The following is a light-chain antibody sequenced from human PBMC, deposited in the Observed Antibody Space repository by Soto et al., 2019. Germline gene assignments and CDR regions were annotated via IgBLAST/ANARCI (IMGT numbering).Light chain of an antibody. CDR3: SSYTSSRTLEV. CDR1: SSDVGGYNY. CDR2: EVS. J-gene: IGLJ1*01. Sequence: QSVLTQPASVSGSPGQSITISCTGTSSDVGGYNYVSWYQQHPGKAPKLMIYEVSNRPSGVSNRFSGSKSGNTASLTISGLQAEDEADYYCSSYTSSRTLEVFGTGTKVTV. V-gene: IGLV2-14*01.